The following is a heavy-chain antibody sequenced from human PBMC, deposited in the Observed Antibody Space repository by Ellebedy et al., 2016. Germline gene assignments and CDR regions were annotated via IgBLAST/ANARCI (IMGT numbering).Heavy chain of an antibody. CDR2: INHGGST. V-gene: IGHV4-34*01. CDR3: ARGKSGAVAGNNWFDP. CDR1: GGSFSGYY. Sequence: GSLRLSCAVYGGSFSGYYWSWIRQPPGKGLEWIGEINHGGSTNYNPSLKSRVTISVDTSKNQFSLKLSSVTAADTAVYYCARGKSGAVAGNNWFDPWGQGTLVTVSS. J-gene: IGHJ5*02. D-gene: IGHD6-19*01.